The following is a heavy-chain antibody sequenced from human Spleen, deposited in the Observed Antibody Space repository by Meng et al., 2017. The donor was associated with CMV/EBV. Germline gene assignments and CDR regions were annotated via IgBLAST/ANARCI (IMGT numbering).Heavy chain of an antibody. CDR1: GFTFSSYS. CDR3: ARDEDYYDSSDY. CDR2: ISSSSSYI. V-gene: IGHV3-21*01. Sequence: EVQLVESGGGLVKPGGSLRLSCAASGFTFSSYSMNWVRQAPGKGLEWVSSISSSSSYIYYADSVKGRFTISRDNAKNSLYLQMNSLRAEDTAVYYCARDEDYYDSSDYWGQGPLVTVSS. D-gene: IGHD3-22*01. J-gene: IGHJ4*02.